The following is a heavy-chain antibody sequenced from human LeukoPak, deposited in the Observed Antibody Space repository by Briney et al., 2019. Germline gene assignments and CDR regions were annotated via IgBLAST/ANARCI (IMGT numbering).Heavy chain of an antibody. CDR2: ISYDGSNK. Sequence: GGSLRLSCAASGFTFSSYAMHWVRQAPGKGLEWVAVISYDGSNKYYADSVKGRFTISRDNSKNTLYLQMNSLRAEDTAMYYCATQEWLDYWGQGTLVTVSS. V-gene: IGHV3-30*04. CDR1: GFTFSSYA. D-gene: IGHD3-3*01. J-gene: IGHJ4*02. CDR3: ATQEWLDY.